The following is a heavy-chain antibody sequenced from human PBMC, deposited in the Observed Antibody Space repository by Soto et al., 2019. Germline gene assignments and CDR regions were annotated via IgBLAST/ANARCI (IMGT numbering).Heavy chain of an antibody. V-gene: IGHV3-74*01. D-gene: IGHD6-13*01. Sequence: GSLRLSCAASGFTFSSYWMHWVRQAPGKGLVWVSRINSDGSSTSYADSVKGRFTISRDNAKNTLYLQMNSLRAEDTAVYYCASIPLGSSWYYYYGMDVWGQGTTVTVSS. CDR1: GFTFSSYW. J-gene: IGHJ6*02. CDR2: INSDGSST. CDR3: ASIPLGSSWYYYYGMDV.